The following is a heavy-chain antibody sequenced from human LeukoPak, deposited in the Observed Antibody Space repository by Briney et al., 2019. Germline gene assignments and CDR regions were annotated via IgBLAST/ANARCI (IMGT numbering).Heavy chain of an antibody. D-gene: IGHD4-17*01. V-gene: IGHV1-2*02. CDR1: GYTFTGYY. CDR2: INPNSGGT. CDR3: ARARGYGDYAVDY. J-gene: IGHJ4*02. Sequence: ASVKVSCKASGYTFTGYYMHWVRQAPGQGLEWMGWINPNSGGTNYAQKFQGRVTMTRDTSISTAYMELSRLRSDDTAVYYCARARGYGDYAVDYWGQGTLVTVSS.